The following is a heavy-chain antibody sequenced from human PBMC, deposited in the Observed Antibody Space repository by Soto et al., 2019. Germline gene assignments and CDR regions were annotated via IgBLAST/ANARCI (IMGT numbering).Heavy chain of an antibody. V-gene: IGHV1-2*02. D-gene: IGHD2-8*01. CDR2: IYPDSGGT. Sequence: QVQLVQSGAEVKKPGASVKVSCRTSGYTFSGFYIHWVRQAPGQGLESMGWIYPDSGGTDYAQKFQGRVNMTRDTSISTAYMELSRLRSDDTAVYYCRVTGVSEVDYWGQETLVTVSS. CDR3: RVTGVSEVDY. J-gene: IGHJ4*02. CDR1: GYTFSGFY.